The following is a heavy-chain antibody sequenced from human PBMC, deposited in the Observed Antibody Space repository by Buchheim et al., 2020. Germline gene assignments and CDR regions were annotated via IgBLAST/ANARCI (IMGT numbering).Heavy chain of an antibody. CDR3: ASLAYDILTGSWFDP. J-gene: IGHJ5*02. Sequence: EVQLLESGGGLVQPGGSLRLSCAVSGFTFSSYAMIWVRQAPGKGLEWVSGISGSAGSTYYAGSVRGRFTISRDNFKNTLYLQMSSLRAEDTAIYYCASLAYDILTGSWFDPWGQGTL. CDR2: ISGSAGST. CDR1: GFTFSSYA. D-gene: IGHD3-9*01. V-gene: IGHV3-23*01.